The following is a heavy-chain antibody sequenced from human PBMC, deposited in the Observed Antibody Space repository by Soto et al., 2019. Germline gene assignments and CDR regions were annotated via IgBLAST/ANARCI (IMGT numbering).Heavy chain of an antibody. Sequence: QVQLVESGGGVVQPGRSLRLSCVTSGFRFSDYGMHWVGHAPGKGLAWVAVILFAGSGELYVVSVKGRFTISRDIPKNTMYLHMKSLRVEDTAVYYCARDYNHGSRRTYGYYGMDVWGQGTTVFVSS. V-gene: IGHV3-33*01. J-gene: IGHJ6*02. CDR3: ARDYNHGSRRTYGYYGMDV. D-gene: IGHD1-1*01. CDR1: GFRFSDYG. CDR2: ILFAGSGE.